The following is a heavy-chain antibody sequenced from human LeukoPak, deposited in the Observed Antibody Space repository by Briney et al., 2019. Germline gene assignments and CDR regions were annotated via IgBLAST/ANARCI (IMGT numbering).Heavy chain of an antibody. V-gene: IGHV3-21*01. CDR1: GFTFSSYS. Sequence: PGGSLRLSCAASGFTFSSYSTNWVRQAPGKGLEWVSCISSSSSYIYYADSVKGRVTISRDNAKNSLYMQMNSLRAEDTAVYYCARAMYYYDSSGYGPYYYYGMDVWGQGTTVTVSS. CDR3: ARAMYYYDSSGYGPYYYYGMDV. D-gene: IGHD3-22*01. CDR2: ISSSSSYI. J-gene: IGHJ6*02.